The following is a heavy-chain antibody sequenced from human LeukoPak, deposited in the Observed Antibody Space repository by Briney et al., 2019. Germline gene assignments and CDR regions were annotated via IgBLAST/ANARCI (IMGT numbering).Heavy chain of an antibody. CDR2: MNPNSGNT. J-gene: IGHJ6*02. Sequence: ASVKVSCKASGYTFTSYAINWVRRATGQGLEWMGWMNPNSGNTGYAQKFQGRVTMTRNTSISTAYMELSSLRSEDTAVYYCARGATVTTYLLYYYYGMDVWGQGTTVTVSS. CDR1: GYTFTSYA. D-gene: IGHD4-17*01. CDR3: ARGATVTTYLLYYYYGMDV. V-gene: IGHV1-8*02.